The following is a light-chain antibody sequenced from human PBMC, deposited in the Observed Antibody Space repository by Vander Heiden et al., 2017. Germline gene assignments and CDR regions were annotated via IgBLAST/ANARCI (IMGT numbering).Light chain of an antibody. CDR2: DAS. J-gene: IGKJ3*01. CDR1: QHISNY. CDR3: QQENNHQPMVT. Sequence: DIQVTQSPSSLSASVGDRVTITCQASQHISNYLNWYKQRPGKAPKLLIYDASNLEQGVKSRFSGNGDGTKVTFTISSRQPEDFASYYCQQENNHQPMVTFGHGTRVXL. V-gene: IGKV1-33*01.